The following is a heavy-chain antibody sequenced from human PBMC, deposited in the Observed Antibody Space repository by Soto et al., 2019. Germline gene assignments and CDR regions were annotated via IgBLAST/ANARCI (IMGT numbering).Heavy chain of an antibody. J-gene: IGHJ4*02. CDR3: AKDLLTVVTAPDY. CDR1: GFTFDDYA. D-gene: IGHD2-21*02. Sequence: EVQLVESGGGLVQPGRSLRLSCAASGFTFDDYAMHWVRQAPGKGLEWVSGISWNSGSIGYADSVKGRFTISRDNAKNSLYLQMNSLRAEDTALYYCAKDLLTVVTAPDYWGQGTLVTVSS. V-gene: IGHV3-9*01. CDR2: ISWNSGSI.